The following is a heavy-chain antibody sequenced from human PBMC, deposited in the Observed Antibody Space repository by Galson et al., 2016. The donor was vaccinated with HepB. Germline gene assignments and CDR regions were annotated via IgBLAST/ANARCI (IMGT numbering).Heavy chain of an antibody. CDR2: INSDGSST. CDR3: ARRIATITSFDY. V-gene: IGHV3-74*01. J-gene: IGHJ4*02. CDR1: GFAFSSYW. Sequence: SLRLSCAASGFAFSSYWMHWVRQAPGKGLVWVSRINSDGSSTSYADSVKGRFTISRDNAKNTLYLQMNSLRAEDTAVYYCARRIATITSFDYWGQGTLVTVSS. D-gene: IGHD5-24*01.